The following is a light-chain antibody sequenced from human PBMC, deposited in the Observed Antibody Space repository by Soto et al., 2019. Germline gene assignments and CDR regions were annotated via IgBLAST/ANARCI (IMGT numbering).Light chain of an antibody. CDR1: QSIISNF. CDR2: DSS. J-gene: IGKJ2*01. Sequence: EIVLTQSPGTQSLSPGETASLSCWASQSIISNFLAWYQQRRGQPPRLLIYDSSRRASGIPARFTGSGSGTAFTLTISRVEPEDSAVYYCQQTFHSPRTFGQGTRLEI. V-gene: IGKV3-20*01. CDR3: QQTFHSPRT.